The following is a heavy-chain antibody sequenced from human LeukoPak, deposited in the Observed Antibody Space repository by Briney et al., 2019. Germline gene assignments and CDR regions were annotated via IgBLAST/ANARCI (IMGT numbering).Heavy chain of an antibody. CDR1: GFTFSSYA. CDR2: ISGSGGST. Sequence: GGSLRLSCAASGFTFSSYAMSWVRQAPGKGLEWVSAISGSGGSTYYADSVKGRFTISRDNSKNTLYLQMNSLRAEDTAVYYWSKDTGGGSCYSGLCNVGSYWYFGLWGHGTLVTVSS. CDR3: SKDTGGGSCYSGLCNVGSYWYFGL. D-gene: IGHD2-15*01. V-gene: IGHV3-23*01. J-gene: IGHJ2*01.